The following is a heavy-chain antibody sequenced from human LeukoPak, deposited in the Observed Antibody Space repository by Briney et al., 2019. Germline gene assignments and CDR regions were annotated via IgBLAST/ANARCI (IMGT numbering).Heavy chain of an antibody. CDR2: INPNSGGT. J-gene: IGHJ3*02. D-gene: IGHD5-18*01. V-gene: IGHV1-2*02. CDR1: GYTFTGYY. CDR3: ARAIRGYSYGPYAFDI. Sequence: ASVKVSCKASGYTFTGYYMHWVRQAPGQGLEWMGWINPNSGGTNYAQKFQGRVTMTRDTSISTAYMELSRLRSDDTAVYYCARAIRGYSYGPYAFDIWGQGTMVTVSS.